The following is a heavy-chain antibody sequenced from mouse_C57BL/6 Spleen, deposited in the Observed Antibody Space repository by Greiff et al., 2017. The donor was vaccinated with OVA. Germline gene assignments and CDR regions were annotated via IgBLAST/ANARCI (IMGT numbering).Heavy chain of an antibody. D-gene: IGHD2-4*01. Sequence: VQLQQPGAELVMPGASVKLSCKASGYTFTSYWMHWVKQRPGQGLEWIGEIDPSDSYTNYNQKFKGKSTLTVDKSSSTAYMQLSSLTSEDSAVYYCAGGLRQNFDYWGQGTTLTVSS. CDR1: GYTFTSYW. J-gene: IGHJ2*01. V-gene: IGHV1-69*01. CDR3: AGGLRQNFDY. CDR2: IDPSDSYT.